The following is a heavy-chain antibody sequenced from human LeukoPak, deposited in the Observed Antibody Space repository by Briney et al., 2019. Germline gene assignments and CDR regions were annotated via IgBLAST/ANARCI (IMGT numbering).Heavy chain of an antibody. CDR1: GGSISSYY. Sequence: SETLSLTCTVSGGSISSYYWNWIRQPPGKGLEWIGNINYSGNTNYNPSLKTRVTISVDTSKNQFSLTLRSVTVADTALYYCARDWELGYWGQGTLVTVSS. CDR3: ARDWELGY. V-gene: IGHV4-59*01. CDR2: INYSGNT. D-gene: IGHD1-7*01. J-gene: IGHJ4*02.